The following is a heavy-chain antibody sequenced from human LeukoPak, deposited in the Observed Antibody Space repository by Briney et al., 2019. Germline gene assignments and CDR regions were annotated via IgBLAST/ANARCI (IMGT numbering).Heavy chain of an antibody. J-gene: IGHJ6*03. CDR1: GGSISSSSYY. V-gene: IGHV4-39*01. CDR3: ARHCGSGSLYYYYYMDV. CDR2: IYYSGST. Sequence: PSETLSLTCTVSGGSISSSSYYWGWIRQPPGKGLEWIGSIYYSGSTYYNPSLKSRVTISVDTSKNQFSLKLSSVTAADTAVYYCARHCGSGSLYYYYYMDVWGKGTTVTVSS. D-gene: IGHD3-10*01.